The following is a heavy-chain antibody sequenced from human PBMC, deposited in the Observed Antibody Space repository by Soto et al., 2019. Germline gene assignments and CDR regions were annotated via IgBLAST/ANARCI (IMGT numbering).Heavy chain of an antibody. CDR2: IHQYGTT. CDR3: ARSGETLGEFSFAS. J-gene: IGHJ5*02. D-gene: IGHD3-16*02. CDR1: GAYVNSGGYY. Sequence: QVHLQESGPGLVKPSQTLSLTCTVSGAYVNSGGYYWTWIRQHPGKGLEWVGYIHQYGTTYTNPFLKSRVAISIDTSKNAFSLKLTSVTAADTAVYYCARSGETLGEFSFASWGQGTLVIVSS. V-gene: IGHV4-31*03.